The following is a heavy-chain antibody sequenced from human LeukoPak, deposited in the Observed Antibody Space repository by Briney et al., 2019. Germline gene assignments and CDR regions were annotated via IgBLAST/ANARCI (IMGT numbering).Heavy chain of an antibody. Sequence: SETPSLTCAVSGVSISSSNWWSWVRQPPGKGLEWIGEIYHRGDTIYNPSLKSRVTISVDKSKNQFSLKLSFVTAADTAIYYCATQGWLQSEYYFDHWGQGTLVTVSS. CDR3: ATQGWLQSEYYFDH. D-gene: IGHD5-24*01. CDR1: GVSISSSNW. CDR2: IYHRGDT. J-gene: IGHJ4*02. V-gene: IGHV4-4*02.